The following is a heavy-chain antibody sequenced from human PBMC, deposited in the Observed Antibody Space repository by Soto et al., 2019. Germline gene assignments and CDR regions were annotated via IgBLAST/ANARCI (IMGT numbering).Heavy chain of an antibody. V-gene: IGHV3-30*18. Sequence: PGGSLRLSCAASGFTFSSYGMHWVRQAPGKGLEWVAVISYDGSNKYYADSVKGRFTISRDNSKNTLYLQMNSLRAEDTAVYYCAKAPGRELHFDYWGQGTLVTVSS. CDR2: ISYDGSNK. CDR3: AKAPGRELHFDY. CDR1: GFTFSSYG. J-gene: IGHJ4*02. D-gene: IGHD1-26*01.